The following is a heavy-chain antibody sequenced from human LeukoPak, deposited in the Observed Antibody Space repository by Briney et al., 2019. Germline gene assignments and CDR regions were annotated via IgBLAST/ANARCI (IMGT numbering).Heavy chain of an antibody. V-gene: IGHV3-21*01. D-gene: IGHD6-6*01. CDR2: ISSSSSYI. CDR1: GFTFSSYS. Sequence: GGSLRLSCAASGFTFSSYSMDWVRRAPGKGLEWVSSISSSSSYIYYADSVKGRFTISRDNAKNSLYLQMTSLRAEDTAVYYCARGAGKDPYSSSSSYFDYWGQGTLVTVSS. J-gene: IGHJ4*02. CDR3: ARGAGKDPYSSSSSYFDY.